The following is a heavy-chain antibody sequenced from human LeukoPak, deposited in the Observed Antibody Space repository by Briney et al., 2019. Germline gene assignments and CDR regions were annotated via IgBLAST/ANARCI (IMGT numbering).Heavy chain of an antibody. CDR3: AKEGERTYSGSHSYFDY. CDR2: MNPNSGNT. D-gene: IGHD1-26*01. Sequence: ASVKVSCKASGYTFTSYDINWVRQATGQGLEWMGWMNPNSGNTGYAQKFQGRVTMTRNTSISTAYMELSSLRSEDTAVYYCAKEGERTYSGSHSYFDYWGQGTLVTVSS. V-gene: IGHV1-8*01. CDR1: GYTFTSYD. J-gene: IGHJ4*02.